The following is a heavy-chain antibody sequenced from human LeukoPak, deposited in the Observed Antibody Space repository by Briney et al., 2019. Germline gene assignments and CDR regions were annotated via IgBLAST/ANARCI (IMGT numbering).Heavy chain of an antibody. CDR2: IYYSGST. Sequence: SETLSLTCTVSGGSISSGSYYWGWIRQPPGKGLEWIGSIYYSGSTYYNPSLKSRVTISVDTSKNQFSLKLSSVTAADTAVYYCARHTQRLDAFDIWGQGTMVTVSS. J-gene: IGHJ3*02. V-gene: IGHV4-39*01. CDR3: ARHTQRLDAFDI. CDR1: GGSISSGSYY.